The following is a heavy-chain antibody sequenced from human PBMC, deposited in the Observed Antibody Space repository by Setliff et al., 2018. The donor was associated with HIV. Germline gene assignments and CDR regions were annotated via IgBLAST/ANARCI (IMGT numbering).Heavy chain of an antibody. V-gene: IGHV3-33*01. CDR1: GFTFSNYG. J-gene: IGHJ6*02. D-gene: IGHD3-10*01. CDR3: ARGGVREPPSNTLYYGMDV. CDR2: VWDDGGNK. Sequence: PGGSLRLSCAASGFTFSNYGMHWVRQAPGKGLEWVAAVWDDGGNKYYADSVKGRFTISRDDSKNTLYLLGHSLRAEDTAVYYCARGGVREPPSNTLYYGMDVWGQGTTVTVSS.